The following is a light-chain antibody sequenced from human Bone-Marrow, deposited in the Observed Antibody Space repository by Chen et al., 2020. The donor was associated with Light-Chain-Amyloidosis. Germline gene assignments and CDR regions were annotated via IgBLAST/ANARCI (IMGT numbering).Light chain of an antibody. CDR2: RDT. J-gene: IGLJ2*01. Sequence: SYELTQPPSVSVSPGQTARITCSGDDLPTKYAYWYQQKPGQAPVLVIHRDTERPSGISERFSGSSSGTTGTLTSSGVQAEDEADYHCQSADSSGTYEVIFGGGTKLPVL. CDR1: DLPTKY. CDR3: QSADSSGTYEVI. V-gene: IGLV3-25*03.